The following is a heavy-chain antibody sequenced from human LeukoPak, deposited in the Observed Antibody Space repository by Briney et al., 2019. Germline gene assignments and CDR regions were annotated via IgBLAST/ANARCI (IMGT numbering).Heavy chain of an antibody. D-gene: IGHD3-3*01. CDR2: IYTSGSN. Sequence: SQTLSLTCTVSGGSISSGSYYWSWIRQPAGKGLEWIGRIYTSGSNNYNPSLKSRVTISVDTSKNQFSLKLSSVTAADTAVYYCARGVGTIFGVVNTFFDYWGQGTLVTVSS. J-gene: IGHJ4*02. V-gene: IGHV4-61*02. CDR1: GGSISSGSYY. CDR3: ARGVGTIFGVVNTFFDY.